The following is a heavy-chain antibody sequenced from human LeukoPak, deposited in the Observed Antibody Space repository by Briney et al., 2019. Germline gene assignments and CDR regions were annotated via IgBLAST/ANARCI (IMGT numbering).Heavy chain of an antibody. CDR1: GGSFSGYY. V-gene: IGHV4-34*01. J-gene: IGHJ3*02. CDR2: IYYSGST. Sequence: SETLSLTCAVYGGSFSGYYWSWIRQPPGKGLEWIGSIYYSGSTYYNPSLKSRVTISVDTSKNQFSLKLSSVTAADTAVYYCAVTYYYDSSGYWPDAFDIWGQGTMVTVSS. D-gene: IGHD3-22*01. CDR3: AVTYYYDSSGYWPDAFDI.